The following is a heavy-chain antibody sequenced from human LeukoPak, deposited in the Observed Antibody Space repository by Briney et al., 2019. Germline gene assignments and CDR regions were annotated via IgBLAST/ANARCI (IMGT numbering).Heavy chain of an antibody. V-gene: IGHV4-34*01. J-gene: IGHJ4*02. CDR1: GGSFSGYY. CDR3: ARVRARELPYYFDY. CDR2: INHSGST. D-gene: IGHD1-26*01. Sequence: SETLSLTCAVYGGSFSGYYWSWIRQPPGKGLEWIGEINHSGSTNYNPSLKSRVTISVDKSKNQFSLKLSSVTAADTAVYDCARVRARELPYYFDYWGQGTLVTVSS.